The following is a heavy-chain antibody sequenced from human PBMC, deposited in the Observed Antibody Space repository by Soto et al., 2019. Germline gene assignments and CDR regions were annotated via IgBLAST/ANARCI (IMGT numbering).Heavy chain of an antibody. Sequence: EASVKVSCKASGYTFTSYYMHWVRQAPGQGLEWMGIINPSGGSTSYAQKFQGRVTMTRDTSTSTVYMELSSLRSEDTAVYYCARSGYNFWSGYSDYYYYMDVWGKGTTVTVSS. J-gene: IGHJ6*03. V-gene: IGHV1-46*03. CDR3: ARSGYNFWSGYSDYYYYMDV. CDR2: INPSGGST. CDR1: GYTFTSYY. D-gene: IGHD3-3*01.